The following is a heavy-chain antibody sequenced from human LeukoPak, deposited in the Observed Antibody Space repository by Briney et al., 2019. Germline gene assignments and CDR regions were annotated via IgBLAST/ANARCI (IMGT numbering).Heavy chain of an antibody. V-gene: IGHV3-33*01. J-gene: IGHJ4*02. Sequence: KTGGSLRLSCAASGFTFSSYGMHWVRQAPGKGLEWVAVIWYDGSNKYYADSVKGRFTISRDNSKNTLYLQMNSLRAEDTAVYYCAREAVATPYYFDYWGQGTLVTVSS. CDR2: IWYDGSNK. CDR1: GFTFSSYG. CDR3: AREAVATPYYFDY. D-gene: IGHD6-19*01.